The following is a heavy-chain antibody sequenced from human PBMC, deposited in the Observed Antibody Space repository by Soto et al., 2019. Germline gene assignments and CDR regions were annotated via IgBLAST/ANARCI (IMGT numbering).Heavy chain of an antibody. D-gene: IGHD3-10*01. Sequence: QVQLQQWGAGLLKPSETLSLPCAVSGWSFSGYYWSWLRQPPGKGLEWFGEINHSGSTNYNPSLKSRVTISVDTSKNQFSLKLRSVTAAGTAVYYCARLDGEYYYGSGSYITGFDYWGQGTLVTVSS. CDR1: GWSFSGYY. J-gene: IGHJ4*02. CDR3: ARLDGEYYYGSGSYITGFDY. CDR2: INHSGST. V-gene: IGHV4-34*01.